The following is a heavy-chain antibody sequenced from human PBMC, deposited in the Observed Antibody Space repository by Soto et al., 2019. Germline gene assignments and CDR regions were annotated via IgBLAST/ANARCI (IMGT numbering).Heavy chain of an antibody. CDR2: ISTYRGDP. J-gene: IGHJ4*02. V-gene: IGHV1-18*01. Sequence: QFHLVQSGAELKKPGASVKVSCKASGYTFTNYGIGWVRQAPGHGLEWMGWISTYRGDPTYAQKLQGRVTMTTDSSSSTAYMELRSLRSDDTVLYYCARFHYTKYLFDFCGQGTLVTVSS. CDR1: GYTFTNYG. CDR3: ARFHYTKYLFDF. D-gene: IGHD2-2*02.